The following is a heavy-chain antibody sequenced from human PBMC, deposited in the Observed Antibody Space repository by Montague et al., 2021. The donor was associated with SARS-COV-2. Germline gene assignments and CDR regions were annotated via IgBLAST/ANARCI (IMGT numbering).Heavy chain of an antibody. V-gene: IGHV4-30-2*01. CDR2: VYHSGST. CDR3: AREEGDYGGIDV. Sequence: TLSLTCAVSGGSISSVGYSWSWIRQPPGKGLEWIGCVYHSGSTYYNPSLTGRVTISVDTSKNQFSLKLTSVTAADTAVYYCAREEGDYGGIDVWGQGTPVTVSS. J-gene: IGHJ6*02. CDR1: GGSISSVGYS. D-gene: IGHD3-10*01.